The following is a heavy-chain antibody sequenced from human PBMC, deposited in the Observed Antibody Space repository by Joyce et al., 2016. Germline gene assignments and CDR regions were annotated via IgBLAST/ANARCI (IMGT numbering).Heavy chain of an antibody. CDR3: AGSETYQCGSRRCYPTGLDY. CDR2: IWYDVSNK. CDR1: GFGFSNNG. V-gene: IGHV3-33*01. J-gene: IGHJ4*02. Sequence: QVQLVESGGGVVQPGRSLRLSCAASGFGFSNNGMHWVRQAPGKVLEWVAVIWYDVSNKYYADSVKGRFTISRDNSKNTLYLHMNSLRAEDTALYYCAGSETYQCGSRRCYPTGLDYWGQGTLVSVSS. D-gene: IGHD2-2*01.